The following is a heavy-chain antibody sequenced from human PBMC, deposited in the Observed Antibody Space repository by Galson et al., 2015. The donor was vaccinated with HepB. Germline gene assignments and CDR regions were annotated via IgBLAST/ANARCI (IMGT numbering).Heavy chain of an antibody. CDR1: GGSINSGAYY. CDR3: ARALSSQNWLDP. Sequence: TLSLTCTVSGGSINSGAYYWTWIRQHPGKGLEWIGYIHYTGSTYYTPSLKSRVTISVDSSKNQFSLNVTSVTVADTAVYYCARALSSQNWLDPWGQGTLVTVSS. J-gene: IGHJ5*02. V-gene: IGHV4-31*03. CDR2: IHYTGST.